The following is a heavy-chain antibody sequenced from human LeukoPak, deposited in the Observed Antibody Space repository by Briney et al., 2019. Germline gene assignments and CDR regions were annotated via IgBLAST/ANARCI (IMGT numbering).Heavy chain of an antibody. Sequence: SETLSLTCTVSGGSISGGSISSYYWSWIRQSPGKGLEWIGYIYNSGSTNYNPSLKSRVTISVDTSKNQFSLKLSSVNAADTAVYYCARIKSGGTDCSSTSCPFDYWGQGTLVTVSS. D-gene: IGHD2-2*01. J-gene: IGHJ4*02. CDR3: ARIKSGGTDCSSTSCPFDY. CDR1: GGSISGGSISSYY. V-gene: IGHV4-61*01. CDR2: IYNSGST.